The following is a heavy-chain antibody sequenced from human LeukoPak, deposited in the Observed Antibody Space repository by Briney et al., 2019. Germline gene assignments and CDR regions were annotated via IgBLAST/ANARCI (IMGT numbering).Heavy chain of an antibody. CDR1: GLXFSSSS. Sequence: GGSLRLSCAASGLXFSSSSMTWVRQAPGKGLEWVSCISGSGENTYYADSVRGRFTISRDNSKNTLYLQLNSLRAEDTAIYYCANGRGPNTGPTLDYWGQGTLVTVSS. V-gene: IGHV3-23*01. CDR2: ISGSGENT. J-gene: IGHJ4*02. D-gene: IGHD5-24*01. CDR3: ANGRGPNTGPTLDY.